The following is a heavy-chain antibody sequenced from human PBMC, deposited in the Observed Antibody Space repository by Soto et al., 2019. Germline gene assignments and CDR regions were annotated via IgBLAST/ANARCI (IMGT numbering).Heavy chain of an antibody. CDR1: GFTFSSYA. V-gene: IGHV3-30-3*01. Sequence: QVQLVESGGGVVQPGRSLRLSCAASGFTFSSYAMHWVRQAPGKGLEWVAVISYDGSNKYYADSVKGRFTISRDNSKNTLYLQMNSLRAEDTAVYYCARDPTPYSSSWYYFDYWGQGTLVTVSS. CDR2: ISYDGSNK. J-gene: IGHJ4*02. D-gene: IGHD6-13*01. CDR3: ARDPTPYSSSWYYFDY.